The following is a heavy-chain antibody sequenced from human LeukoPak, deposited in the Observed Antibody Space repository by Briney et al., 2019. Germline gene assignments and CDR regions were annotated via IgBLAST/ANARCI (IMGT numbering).Heavy chain of an antibody. CDR1: GYSFTSYW. Sequence: GESLKISCKGSGYSFTSYWIAWVRQMPGKGLEWMGIIHPGDSDTRYSPFFQGQVTISADKSISTAFLQWSTLKASDTSIYYCARRPPNYYDSSGYSVFDYWGQGILVTVSS. CDR3: ARRPPNYYDSSGYSVFDY. CDR2: IHPGDSDT. V-gene: IGHV5-51*01. J-gene: IGHJ4*02. D-gene: IGHD3-22*01.